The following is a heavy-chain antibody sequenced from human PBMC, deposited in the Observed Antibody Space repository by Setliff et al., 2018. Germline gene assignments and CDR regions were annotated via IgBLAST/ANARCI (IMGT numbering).Heavy chain of an antibody. V-gene: IGHV3-30*02. CDR2: IRHEGYNK. D-gene: IGHD2-21*01. J-gene: IGHJ6*01. CDR3: AKDSLEVVIALHGMDV. Sequence: GGSLRLSCAASGFTFSRYGMYWVRQAPGKGLEWVAFIRHEGYNKYYADSVQGRLTISRDNSKNTLFLQMDSLRDDDTAVYYCAKDSLEVVIALHGMDVWGQGTTVTVSS. CDR1: GFTFSRYG.